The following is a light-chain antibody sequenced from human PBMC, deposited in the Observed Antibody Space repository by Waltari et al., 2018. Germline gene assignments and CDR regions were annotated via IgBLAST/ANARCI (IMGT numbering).Light chain of an antibody. V-gene: IGLV1-36*01. J-gene: IGLJ2*01. CDR3: AAWDDSLNGVV. CDR2: YDD. Sequence: QSVLTQPPSVSEAPRQRVTLACSGSSSNIGNNAVNWYQQLPGKAPKLLIYYDDLLPSGVSDRFSGSKSGTSASLAISGLQSEDEADYYCAAWDDSLNGVVFGGGTKLTVL. CDR1: SSNIGNNA.